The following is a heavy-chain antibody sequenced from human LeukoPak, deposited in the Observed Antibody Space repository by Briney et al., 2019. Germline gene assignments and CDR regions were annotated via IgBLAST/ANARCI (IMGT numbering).Heavy chain of an antibody. D-gene: IGHD3-10*01. CDR3: ARTIRGY. CDR2: IRQDGSEK. V-gene: IGHV3-7*01. Sequence: GGSLRLSCAASGFTFSSYWMSWVRQTPGKGLEWVANIRQDGSEKYYVDSVKGRFTISRDNTKSSLYLQMDSLRVEDTAVYYCARTIRGYWGQGTLVTVSS. CDR1: GFTFSSYW. J-gene: IGHJ4*02.